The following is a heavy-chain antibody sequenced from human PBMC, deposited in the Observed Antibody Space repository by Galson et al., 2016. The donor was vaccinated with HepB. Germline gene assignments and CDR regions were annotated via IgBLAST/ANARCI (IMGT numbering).Heavy chain of an antibody. CDR3: AKGGLALAGLPNWLDP. V-gene: IGHV1-3*01. D-gene: IGHD6-19*01. CDR2: INVENGNT. Sequence: SVKVSCKASGYTFINNAIHWVRQAPGQRLEWMGWINVENGNTKYSQKFQGRVTMTADESTSTAYMELTSLISEDTAVYYCAKGGLALAGLPNWLDPWGQGTLVTVSS. CDR1: GYTFINNA. J-gene: IGHJ5*02.